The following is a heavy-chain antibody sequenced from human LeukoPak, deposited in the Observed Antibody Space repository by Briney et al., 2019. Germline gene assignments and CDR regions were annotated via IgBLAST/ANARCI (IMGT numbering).Heavy chain of an antibody. V-gene: IGHV3-23*01. CDR1: GFTFSSHA. CDR2: ISGSGGNT. J-gene: IGHJ4*02. CDR3: AKGGTTLGYYFDY. D-gene: IGHD1-1*01. Sequence: EGSLRLSCAVSGFTFSSHAMSWVRQAPGKGLEWVSAISGSGGNTYYADSVKGRFTISRDNSKNTLYLQMNSLRAEDTAVYYCAKGGTTLGYYFDYWGQGTLVTVSS.